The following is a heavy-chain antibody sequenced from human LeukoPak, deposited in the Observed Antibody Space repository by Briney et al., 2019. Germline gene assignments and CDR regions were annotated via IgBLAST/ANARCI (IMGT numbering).Heavy chain of an antibody. V-gene: IGHV3-23*01. CDR2: ISDRSGVT. D-gene: IGHD3-10*01. J-gene: IGHJ6*02. CDR3: AKGSYGSGSYYKQYYYYYYGMDV. Sequence: GGSLRLSCAASGFTFSSYDMIWVRQAPGKGLEWVSGISDRSGVTFYADSVKGRFTISRDNSKNTLYLQMNSLRAEDTAVYYCAKGSYGSGSYYKQYYYYYYGMDVWGQGTTVTVSS. CDR1: GFTFSSYD.